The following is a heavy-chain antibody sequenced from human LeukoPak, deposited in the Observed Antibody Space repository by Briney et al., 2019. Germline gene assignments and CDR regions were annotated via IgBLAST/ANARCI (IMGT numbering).Heavy chain of an antibody. Sequence: GASVKVSCKASGYTFTSYDINWVRQATGQGLEWMGWMNPNSGNTGYAQKFQGRVTMTRNTSISTAYMELSSLRSEDTAVHYCARGSEYYYDSSADYWGQGTLVTVSS. CDR1: GYTFTSYD. CDR2: MNPNSGNT. CDR3: ARGSEYYYDSSADY. J-gene: IGHJ4*02. V-gene: IGHV1-8*01. D-gene: IGHD3-22*01.